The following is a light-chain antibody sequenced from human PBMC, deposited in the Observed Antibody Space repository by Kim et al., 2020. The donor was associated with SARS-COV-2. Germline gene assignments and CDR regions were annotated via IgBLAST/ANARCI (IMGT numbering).Light chain of an antibody. CDR2: EVF. CDR1: SSDVGDYNY. V-gene: IGLV2-8*01. CDR3: YSYAGSNNFV. Sequence: QSALTQPPSASGSPGQSVTISCTGTSSDVGDYNYVSWFQQHPGTAPNLLIYEVFKRPSGVPDRFSGSKSGNTASLTVSRLQAEDEADYYCYSYAGSNNFVFGTGTKVTVL. J-gene: IGLJ1*01.